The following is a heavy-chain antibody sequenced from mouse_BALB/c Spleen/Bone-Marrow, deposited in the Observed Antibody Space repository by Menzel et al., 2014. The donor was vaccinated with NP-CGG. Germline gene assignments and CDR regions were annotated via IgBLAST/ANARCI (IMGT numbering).Heavy chain of an antibody. J-gene: IGHJ2*01. V-gene: IGHV5-6*02. CDR2: ISSGGSYT. CDR1: GFTSSSYG. CDR3: ARRRDYDYFDY. D-gene: IGHD2-4*01. Sequence: EVMLVESGGDLVKPGGSLKLSCAASGFTSSSYGMSWVRQIPDKRLEWVATISSGGSYTFYPDSVKGRFTISRDNAKNTLNLQMTSLKSGDTAMYYCARRRDYDYFDYWGQGTTLTVSS.